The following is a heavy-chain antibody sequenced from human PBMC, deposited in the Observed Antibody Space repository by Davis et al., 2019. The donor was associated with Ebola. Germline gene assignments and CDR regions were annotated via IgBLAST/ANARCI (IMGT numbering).Heavy chain of an antibody. D-gene: IGHD1-26*01. CDR3: ARDIGLELRRPYHYGLDV. Sequence: ASVKVSCKASGYTFTGYDINWVRQATGQGLEWMGWINPNSGNTGYAQKFQGRVTMTRENSISTAYMELSSLRSEDTAVYYCARDIGLELRRPYHYGLDVWGTGTTVTVSS. J-gene: IGHJ6*04. CDR2: INPNSGNT. V-gene: IGHV1-8*01. CDR1: GYTFTGYD.